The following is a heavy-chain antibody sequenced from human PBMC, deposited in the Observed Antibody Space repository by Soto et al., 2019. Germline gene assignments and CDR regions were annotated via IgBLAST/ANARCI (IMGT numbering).Heavy chain of an antibody. J-gene: IGHJ4*02. Sequence: SETLSLTYTVSGGSISSYYWSWIRQPPGKGLEWIGYIYCSGSTNYNPSLKSRVTISVDTSKNQFSLKLSSVTAADTAVYYCARHVGYVNFDYWGQGPLVTVSS. CDR1: GGSISSYY. CDR2: IYCSGST. D-gene: IGHD5-12*01. V-gene: IGHV4-59*08. CDR3: ARHVGYVNFDY.